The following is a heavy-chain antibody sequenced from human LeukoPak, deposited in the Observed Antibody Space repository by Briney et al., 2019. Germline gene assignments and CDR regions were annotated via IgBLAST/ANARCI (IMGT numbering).Heavy chain of an antibody. CDR3: ARDQCFSGYCHVFDS. D-gene: IGHD3-22*01. Sequence: GGSLRLSCAASGYRFGSHWMHWVRQGPGKGLVWVSRINNEGTSTSYADSAKGRFTISRDNAKNTLYLQMTSLRAEDTAMYYCARDQCFSGYCHVFDSWGRGTMVTVSS. CDR2: INNEGTST. J-gene: IGHJ3*01. V-gene: IGHV3-74*01. CDR1: GYRFGSHW.